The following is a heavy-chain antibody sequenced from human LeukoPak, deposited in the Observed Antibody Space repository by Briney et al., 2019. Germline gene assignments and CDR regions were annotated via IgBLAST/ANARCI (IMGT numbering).Heavy chain of an antibody. CDR2: IIPILGIA. J-gene: IGHJ6*03. Sequence: SVKVSCKASGGTFSSYTISWVRQAPGQGLEWMGRIIPILGIANYAQKFQGRVTITADKSTSTAYMELSSLRSEDTAVYYCARNVDYYDYMDVWGKGTTVTVSS. CDR3: ARNVDYYDYMDV. V-gene: IGHV1-69*02. CDR1: GGTFSSYT.